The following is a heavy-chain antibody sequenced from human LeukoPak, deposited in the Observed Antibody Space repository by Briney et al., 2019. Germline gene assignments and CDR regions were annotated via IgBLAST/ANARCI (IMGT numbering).Heavy chain of an antibody. CDR3: ASAPGVRGRPRYYFDY. Sequence: SETLSLTCTVSGGSISSYYWSWIRQPAVKGLEWIGRIYTSGSTNYNPSLKSRVTISVDTSKNQFSLKLSSVTAADTAVYYCASAPGVRGRPRYYFDYWGQGTLVTVSS. V-gene: IGHV4-4*07. CDR1: GGSISSYY. D-gene: IGHD3-10*01. CDR2: IYTSGST. J-gene: IGHJ4*02.